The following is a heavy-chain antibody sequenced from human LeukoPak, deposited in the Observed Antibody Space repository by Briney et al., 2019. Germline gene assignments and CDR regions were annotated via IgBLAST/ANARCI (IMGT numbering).Heavy chain of an antibody. CDR1: GGSISSGDYY. CDR2: IYYSGST. CDR3: ARRGNGYCSGGSCPNWFDP. Sequence: SQTLSLTCTVSGGSISSGDYYWSWIRQPPGKGLEWIGYIYYSGSTYYNPSLKSRVTISVDRSKNQFSLKLSSVTAADTAVYYCARRGNGYCSGGSCPNWFDPWGQGTLVTASS. V-gene: IGHV4-30-4*01. J-gene: IGHJ5*02. D-gene: IGHD2-15*01.